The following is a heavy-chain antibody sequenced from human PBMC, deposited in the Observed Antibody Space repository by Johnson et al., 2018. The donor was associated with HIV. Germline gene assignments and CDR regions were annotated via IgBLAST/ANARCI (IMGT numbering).Heavy chain of an antibody. Sequence: VQLVESRGDVVQPGGSLRLPCAASGFIFNNYAMHWVRQAPGKGLEWVSLIAWDGSSAYYADPVKGRFTIARDNSKNSLYLQMNSLRPEDTALSFCAKDSDRYYYGSGDAVDIWGRGTMVTVSS. CDR3: AKDSDRYYYGSGDAVDI. J-gene: IGHJ3*02. D-gene: IGHD3-10*01. CDR2: IAWDGSSA. CDR1: GFIFNNYA. V-gene: IGHV3-43D*03.